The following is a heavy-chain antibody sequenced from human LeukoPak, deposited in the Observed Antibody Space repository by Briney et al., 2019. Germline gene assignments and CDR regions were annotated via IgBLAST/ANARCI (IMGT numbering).Heavy chain of an antibody. J-gene: IGHJ4*02. V-gene: IGHV4-59*01. CDR2: IYYSGST. CDR3: ARAVGGWYGHFDY. CDR1: GGSISSYY. D-gene: IGHD6-19*01. Sequence: SETLSLTCTVSGGSISSYYWSWIRQPPGKGLEWIGYIYYSGSTNYNPSLKSRVTISVDTSKNQFSLKLSSVTAADTAVYYCARAVGGWYGHFDYWGQGTLVTVSS.